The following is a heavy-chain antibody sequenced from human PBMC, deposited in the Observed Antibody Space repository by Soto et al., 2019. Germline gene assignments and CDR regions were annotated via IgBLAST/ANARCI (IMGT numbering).Heavy chain of an antibody. CDR1: GFTFSSYW. CDR2: INSDGSST. J-gene: IGHJ3*02. D-gene: IGHD2-15*01. CDR3: ARGYCSGGSCYEDAFDI. Sequence: GGSLSLSCAASGFTFSSYWMHWVRQAPGKGLVWVSRINSDGSSTSYADSVKGRFTISRDNAKNTLYLQMNSLRAEDTAVYYCARGYCSGGSCYEDAFDIWGQGTMVTVSS. V-gene: IGHV3-74*01.